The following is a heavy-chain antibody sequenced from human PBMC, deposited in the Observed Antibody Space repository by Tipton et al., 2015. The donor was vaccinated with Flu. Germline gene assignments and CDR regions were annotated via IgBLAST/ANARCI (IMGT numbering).Heavy chain of an antibody. Sequence: GLVKPSETLSLTCTVSYQSITTSYFWGWIRQPPGGGLEWIGSLLHTGSTYYSPSFESRGTMSRDTSKNQFSLSLRSVTAADTALYFCARTYGPFNWFDPWGQGTLVTVSS. CDR2: LLHTGST. CDR3: ARTYGPFNWFDP. J-gene: IGHJ5*02. CDR1: YQSITTSYF. D-gene: IGHD3-10*01. V-gene: IGHV4-38-2*02.